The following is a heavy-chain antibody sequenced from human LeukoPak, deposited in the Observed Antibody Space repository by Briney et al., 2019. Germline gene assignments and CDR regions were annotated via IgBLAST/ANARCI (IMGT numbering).Heavy chain of an antibody. CDR2: IYHSGST. CDR3: ARARITMVRGVISWFDP. D-gene: IGHD3-10*01. Sequence: SETLSLTCTVSGGSISGSDYYWGWIRQPPGKGLEWIGSIYHSGSTYYNPSLKSRVTISVDTSKNQFSLKLSSVTAADTAVYYCARARITMVRGVISWFDPWGQGTLVTVSS. CDR1: GGSISGSDYY. V-gene: IGHV4-39*07. J-gene: IGHJ5*02.